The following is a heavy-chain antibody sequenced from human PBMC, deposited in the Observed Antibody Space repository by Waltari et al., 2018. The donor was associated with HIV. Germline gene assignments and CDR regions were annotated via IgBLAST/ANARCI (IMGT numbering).Heavy chain of an antibody. Sequence: QVQLVQSGAEVKKPGSSVKVSCKASGGTFSSYTISWVRQGPGQGLEWMGRIIPILGIANYAQKFQGRVTITADKSTSTAYMELSSLRSEDTAVYYCAREYYYDSSGYYYFDYWGQGTLVTVSS. CDR1: GGTFSSYT. D-gene: IGHD3-22*01. J-gene: IGHJ4*02. CDR2: IIPILGIA. CDR3: AREYYYDSSGYYYFDY. V-gene: IGHV1-69*08.